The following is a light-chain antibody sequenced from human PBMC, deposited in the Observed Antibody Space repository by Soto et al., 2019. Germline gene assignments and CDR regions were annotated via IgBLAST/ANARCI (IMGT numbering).Light chain of an antibody. CDR1: SSDVGGYNY. Sequence: QSALTQPASVSGSPGQSITISCTGTSSDVGGYNYVSWYQHHPGKAPKLMIYDVSYRPSGVSNRFSGSKSGNTASLTISGLQAEDEADYYCSSYTSSSTVVFGGGTTLTVL. CDR3: SSYTSSSTVV. CDR2: DVS. V-gene: IGLV2-14*03. J-gene: IGLJ2*01.